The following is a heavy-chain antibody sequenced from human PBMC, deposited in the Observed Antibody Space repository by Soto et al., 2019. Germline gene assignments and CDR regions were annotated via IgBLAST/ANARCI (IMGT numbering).Heavy chain of an antibody. V-gene: IGHV1-3*01. D-gene: IGHD3-16*02. CDR2: INPDNGNT. J-gene: IGHJ5*02. CDR3: AGGIVTGQVDT. Sequence: QVQLVQSGAEVKKPGASVKISCKASGYTFTRYTMNWVRQAPGQRLEWMGWINPDNGNTKSSQKFQDRVIITRDTSSSTTSGDPSRLRSEREVEYCDAGGIVTGQVDTWGQGTVVTVSS. CDR1: GYTFTRYT.